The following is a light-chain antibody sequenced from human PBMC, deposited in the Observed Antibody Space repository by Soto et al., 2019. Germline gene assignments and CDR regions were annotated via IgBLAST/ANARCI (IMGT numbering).Light chain of an antibody. V-gene: IGLV1-44*01. CDR1: SSNVGTNT. J-gene: IGLJ1*01. CDR2: TDN. CDR3: AAWDDRLTGYV. Sequence: QSVLTQPPSAAAPPGQGVTISCSGSSSNVGTNTVTWYQQLSGTAPKLLIYTDNFRSSGVPERFSGSKSGTSASLAISGRQSDDEADYYCAAWDDRLTGYVFGTGTQLTFL.